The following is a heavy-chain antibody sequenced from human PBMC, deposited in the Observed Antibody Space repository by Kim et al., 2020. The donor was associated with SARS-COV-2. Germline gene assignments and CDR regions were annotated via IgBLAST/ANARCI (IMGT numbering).Heavy chain of an antibody. Sequence: YYADSVKGRFTISRDNSKNTLYLQMNSLRAEDTAVYYCAKGIVGATIFDYWGQGTLVTVSS. J-gene: IGHJ4*02. V-gene: IGHV3-23*01. CDR3: AKGIVGATIFDY. D-gene: IGHD1-26*01.